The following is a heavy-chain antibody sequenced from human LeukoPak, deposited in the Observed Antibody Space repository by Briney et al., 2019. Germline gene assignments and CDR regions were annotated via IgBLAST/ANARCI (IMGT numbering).Heavy chain of an antibody. J-gene: IGHJ6*03. CDR1: GYTFTSYA. Sequence: GASVKVSCKASGYTFTSYAMNWVRQAPGQGLEWMGWINTNTGNPTYAQGFTGRFVFSLDTSVSTAYLQISSLKAEDTAVYYCARGFSSSWFNSYYYYYMDVWGKGTTVTVSS. D-gene: IGHD6-13*01. CDR2: INTNTGNP. CDR3: ARGFSSSWFNSYYYYYMDV. V-gene: IGHV7-4-1*02.